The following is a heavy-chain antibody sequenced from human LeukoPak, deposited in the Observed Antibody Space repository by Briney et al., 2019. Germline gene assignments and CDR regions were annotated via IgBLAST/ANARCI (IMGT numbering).Heavy chain of an antibody. CDR2: ITTSSST. Sequence: PGGSLRLSCAASGFSFSDYYMSWVRQAPGKGLEWISYITTSSSTNYADSVKGRFTISSDNAKNSVVLQMNSLRAEDTAVYYCTRERRGSYYAFESWGQGTLVSVSS. D-gene: IGHD3-16*01. J-gene: IGHJ4*01. CDR1: GFSFSDYY. CDR3: TRERRGSYYAFES. V-gene: IGHV3-11*05.